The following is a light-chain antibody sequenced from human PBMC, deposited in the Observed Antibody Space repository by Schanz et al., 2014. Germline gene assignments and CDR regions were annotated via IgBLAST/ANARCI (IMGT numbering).Light chain of an antibody. CDR3: QQRDNWPPLT. Sequence: EIVLTQFPGTLSLSPGERATLSCRASQSVSHNYLAWYQQKPGQAPRLLIYGASTRATGIPARFSGSGSGTEFTLTISSLQSEDFAVYYCQQRDNWPPLTFGGGTKVEIK. CDR1: QSVSHNY. J-gene: IGKJ4*01. CDR2: GAS. V-gene: IGKV3-15*01.